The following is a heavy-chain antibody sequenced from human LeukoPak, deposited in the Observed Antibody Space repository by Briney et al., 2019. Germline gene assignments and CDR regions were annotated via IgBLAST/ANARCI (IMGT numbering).Heavy chain of an antibody. CDR1: GGSISSYY. CDR2: IYYSGST. CDR3: ARPTAAGKPGYDAFDL. D-gene: IGHD6-13*01. J-gene: IGHJ3*01. Sequence: SETLPLTCTVSGGSISSYYWSWIRQSPGKGLESIGYIYYSGSTNYNPSLKSRVTISVDTSKNQFSLKLSSVTAADTAVYYCARPTAAGKPGYDAFDLWGQGTMVTVSS. V-gene: IGHV4-59*08.